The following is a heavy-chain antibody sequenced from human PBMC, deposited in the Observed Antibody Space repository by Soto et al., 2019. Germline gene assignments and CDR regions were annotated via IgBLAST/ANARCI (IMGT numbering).Heavy chain of an antibody. CDR2: IYYSGST. Sequence: SETLSLTCTVSGGSISSYYWSWIRQPPGKGLEWIGYIYYSGSTNYNPSLKSRVTISVDTSKNQFSLKLSSVTAADTAVYYCARRGGYDPLGYYYYMDVWGKGTTVTVSS. CDR3: ARRGGYDPLGYYYYMDV. V-gene: IGHV4-59*08. J-gene: IGHJ6*03. D-gene: IGHD5-12*01. CDR1: GGSISSYY.